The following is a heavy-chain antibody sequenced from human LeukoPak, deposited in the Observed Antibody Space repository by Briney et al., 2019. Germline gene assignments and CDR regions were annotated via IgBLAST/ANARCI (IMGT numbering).Heavy chain of an antibody. CDR3: AKGVNWDEMDY. CDR2: ISYDGSNK. CDR1: GFTFSSYG. J-gene: IGHJ4*02. V-gene: IGHV3-30*18. Sequence: GGSLRLSCAASGFTFSSYGMHWVRQAPGKGLEWVAVISYDGSNKYYADSVKGRFTISRDNSKNTLYLQMNSLRAEDTAVYYCAKGVNWDEMDYWGQGTLVTVSS. D-gene: IGHD1-1*01.